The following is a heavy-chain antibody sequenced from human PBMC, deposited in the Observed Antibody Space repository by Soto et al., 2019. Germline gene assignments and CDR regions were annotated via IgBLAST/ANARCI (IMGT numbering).Heavy chain of an antibody. Sequence: ASVKVSCKASGYTFTSYGISWVRQAPGQGLEWMGWISACNGNTNYAQKLQGRVTMTTDTSTSTAYMELRSLRSDDTAVYYCARKMGTIAAAGGIFDYWGQGTMVTVYS. CDR3: ARKMGTIAAAGGIFDY. D-gene: IGHD6-13*01. CDR1: GYTFTSYG. V-gene: IGHV1-18*01. CDR2: ISACNGNT. J-gene: IGHJ4*02.